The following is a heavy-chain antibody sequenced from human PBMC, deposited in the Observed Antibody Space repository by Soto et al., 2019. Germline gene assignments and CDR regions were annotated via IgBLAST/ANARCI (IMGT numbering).Heavy chain of an antibody. D-gene: IGHD5-12*01. CDR1: GFTFSRYW. Sequence: GGALRLSCAASGFTFSRYWMSWGRQAPGEGLEWVANIKQDGSEKYYVDSVKGRFTISRDNAKNSLYLQMNSLRVDDTAVYYCARDRSGYDYNWFDPWGQGTLVTVSS. CDR3: ARDRSGYDYNWFDP. J-gene: IGHJ5*02. CDR2: IKQDGSEK. V-gene: IGHV3-7*01.